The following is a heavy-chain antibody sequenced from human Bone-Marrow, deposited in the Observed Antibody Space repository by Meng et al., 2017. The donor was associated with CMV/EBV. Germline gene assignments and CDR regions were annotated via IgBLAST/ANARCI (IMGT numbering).Heavy chain of an antibody. V-gene: IGHV3-21*01. CDR3: ARERPMVRGNFPHNYYGMDV. J-gene: IGHJ6*02. D-gene: IGHD3-10*01. Sequence: GESLKISWAASDFIFSTFSMNWVRQAPGKGLEWVSHISSSSSYIYYADSVKGRFTISRDNSKKSLYLQIDSLRTEDTAVYYCARERPMVRGNFPHNYYGMDVWGQGTTVTVSS. CDR2: ISSSSSYI. CDR1: DFIFSTFS.